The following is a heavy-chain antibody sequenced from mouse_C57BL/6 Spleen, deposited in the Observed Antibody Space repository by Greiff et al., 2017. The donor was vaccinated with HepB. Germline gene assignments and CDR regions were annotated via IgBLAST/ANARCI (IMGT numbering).Heavy chain of an antibody. Sequence: QVHVKQPGAELVKPGASVKLSCKASGYTFTSYWMHWVKQRPGQGLEWIGMIHPNSGSTNYNEKFKSKATLTVDKSSSTAYMQLSSLTSEDSAVYYCARGPYYSNYVDYAMDYWGQGTSVTVSS. V-gene: IGHV1-64*01. CDR3: ARGPYYSNYVDYAMDY. CDR1: GYTFTSYW. D-gene: IGHD2-5*01. CDR2: IHPNSGST. J-gene: IGHJ4*01.